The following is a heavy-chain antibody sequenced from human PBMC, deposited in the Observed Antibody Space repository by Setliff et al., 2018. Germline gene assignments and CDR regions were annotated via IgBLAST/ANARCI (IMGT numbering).Heavy chain of an antibody. Sequence: ASVKVSCKGSGYIFSSYGISWVRQAPGQGLEWMAYINAYNGDTYYAENLQDRVTVSTDTSTTTTYMELRNLRSDDTAVYYCARHHGDYENWFDPWGQGTLVTVSS. CDR2: INAYNGDT. J-gene: IGHJ5*02. D-gene: IGHD4-17*01. CDR3: ARHHGDYENWFDP. V-gene: IGHV1-18*01. CDR1: GYIFSSYG.